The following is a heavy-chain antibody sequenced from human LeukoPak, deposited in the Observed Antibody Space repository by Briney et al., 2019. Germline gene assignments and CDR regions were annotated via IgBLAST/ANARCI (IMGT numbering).Heavy chain of an antibody. V-gene: IGHV4-59*01. Sequence: PSETLSLTCTVSGGSISSYYWSWIRQPPGKGLEWIGYIYYSGSTNYNPSLKSRVTISVDTSKNQFSLKLSSVTAADTAVYYCATYRGHAAMVLGANWFDPWGQGTLVTASS. J-gene: IGHJ5*02. D-gene: IGHD5-18*01. CDR1: GGSISSYY. CDR2: IYYSGST. CDR3: ATYRGHAAMVLGANWFDP.